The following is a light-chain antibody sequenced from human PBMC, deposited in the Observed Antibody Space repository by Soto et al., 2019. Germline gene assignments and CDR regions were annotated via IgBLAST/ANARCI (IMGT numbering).Light chain of an antibody. CDR3: QQYGSALFT. CDR2: GAS. CDR1: QSVSSSY. Sequence: EIVLTQSPGTLSLSPGERATLSCRASQSVSSSYLAWYQQKPGQAPRLLIYGASSRATGIPDRFSGSGSGTDFTLTISRLEPDDFAVYYCQQYGSALFTFGPGTNVDIK. J-gene: IGKJ3*01. V-gene: IGKV3-20*01.